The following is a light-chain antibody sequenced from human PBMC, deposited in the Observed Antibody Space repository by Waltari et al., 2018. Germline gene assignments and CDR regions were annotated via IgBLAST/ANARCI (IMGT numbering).Light chain of an antibody. CDR1: QSLSSF. Sequence: EIVLTQSPATLSLSPGERATLCCRAIQSLSSFLAWFHQKPGQAPRLLIFDASKRATDIPARFSATGSGTDFTLTISSLEPEDFAVYYCQQRSNWPSLSFGGGTKVEIK. J-gene: IGKJ4*01. CDR3: QQRSNWPSLS. CDR2: DAS. V-gene: IGKV3-11*01.